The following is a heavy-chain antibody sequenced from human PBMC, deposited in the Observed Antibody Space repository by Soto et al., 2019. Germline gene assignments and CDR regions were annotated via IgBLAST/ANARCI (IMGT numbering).Heavy chain of an antibody. J-gene: IGHJ5*02. CDR1: GFTFSSYG. CDR3: AKPYYDFWSGYLGGNWFDP. D-gene: IGHD3-3*01. Sequence: GGSLRLSCAASGFTFSSYGMHWVRQAPGKGLEWVAVISYDGSNKYYADSVKGRFTISRDNSKNTLFLQMNSLRAEDTAVYYCAKPYYDFWSGYLGGNWFDPWAREPWSPSPQ. CDR2: ISYDGSNK. V-gene: IGHV3-30*18.